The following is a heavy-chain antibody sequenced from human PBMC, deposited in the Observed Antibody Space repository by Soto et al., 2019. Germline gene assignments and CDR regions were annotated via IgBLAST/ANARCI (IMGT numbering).Heavy chain of an antibody. CDR1: GFTFSSYG. CDR3: ARDLYSSSVDFDY. J-gene: IGHJ4*02. CDR2: IWYDGSNK. D-gene: IGHD6-6*01. Sequence: QVQLVESGGGVVQPGRSLRLSCAAPGFTFSSYGMHWVRQAPGKGLEWVAVIWYDGSNKYYADSVKGRFTISRDNSKNTLYLQMNSLRAEDTAVYYCARDLYSSSVDFDYWGQGTLVTVSS. V-gene: IGHV3-33*01.